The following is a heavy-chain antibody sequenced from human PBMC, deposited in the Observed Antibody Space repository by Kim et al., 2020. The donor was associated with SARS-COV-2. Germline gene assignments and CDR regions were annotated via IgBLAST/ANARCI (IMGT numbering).Heavy chain of an antibody. D-gene: IGHD2-21*02. CDR1: GGTFSSYA. CDR3: AICSIAYCGGDCYSCFDY. Sequence: SVKVSCKASGGTFSSYAISWVRQAPGQGLEWMGGIIPIFGTANYAQKFQGRVTITADESTSTAYMELSSLRSEDTAVYYCAICSIAYCGGDCYSCFDYWGQGTLVTVSS. CDR2: IIPIFGTA. V-gene: IGHV1-69*13. J-gene: IGHJ4*02.